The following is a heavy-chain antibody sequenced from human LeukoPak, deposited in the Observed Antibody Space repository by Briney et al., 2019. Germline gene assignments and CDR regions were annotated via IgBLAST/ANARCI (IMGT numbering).Heavy chain of an antibody. J-gene: IGHJ6*04. Sequence: GRSLRLSCAASGFTFSSYGMHWGRQAPGKGLEWVAAISYDGSNKYYADSVKGRFTISRDNSKNTLYLQMDSLRAEDTAVYYCAKTPRKDYPYGMDVWGKRTTVTVSS. CDR3: AKTPRKDYPYGMDV. CDR1: GFTFSSYG. CDR2: ISYDGSNK. V-gene: IGHV3-30*18.